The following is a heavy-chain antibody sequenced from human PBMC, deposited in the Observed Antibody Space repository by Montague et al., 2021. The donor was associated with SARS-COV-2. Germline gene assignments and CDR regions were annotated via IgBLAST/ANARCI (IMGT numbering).Heavy chain of an antibody. Sequence: VKPTQTLTLTCTFSGFSLSTSGMCVSWIRQPPGKALEWLALIDWDDDKYYSTSLKTRLTISKDTSKNQMVLTMTNMDPVDTATYYCARIWGTTRGDAFDXWGQGTMVTVSS. CDR3: ARIWGTTRGDAFDX. J-gene: IGHJ3*02. CDR1: GFSLSTSGMC. CDR2: IDWDDDK. V-gene: IGHV2-70*01. D-gene: IGHD1-26*01.